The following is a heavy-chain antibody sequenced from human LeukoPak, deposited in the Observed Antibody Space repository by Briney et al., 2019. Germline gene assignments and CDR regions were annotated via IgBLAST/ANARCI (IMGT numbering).Heavy chain of an antibody. Sequence: PGGSLRLSCAASGITFSTSTMNWVRQAPGKGLEWVSYISGSSSTIYYADSVKGRFTVSRDNAKNSLYLQMNSLRVEDSAVYFCARDSTGWYSRLDWGQGTLVTVSS. D-gene: IGHD6-19*01. CDR1: GITFSTST. J-gene: IGHJ4*02. CDR3: ARDSTGWYSRLD. CDR2: ISGSSSTI. V-gene: IGHV3-48*01.